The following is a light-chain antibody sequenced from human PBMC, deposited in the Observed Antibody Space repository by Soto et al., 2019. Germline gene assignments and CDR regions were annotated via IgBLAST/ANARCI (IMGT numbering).Light chain of an antibody. CDR2: DVS. CDR1: SSDVGAYTF. CDR3: GSCRSRSTLA. V-gene: IGLV2-14*03. Sequence: QSALTQPASVSGSPGQSITISCTGTSSDVGAYTFVSWYQQHPDKVPKLMIFDVSRRPSGVSDRFSGSKSGNTASLTISGLQPEDEADYYCGSCRSRSTLAFGRGTKLTVL. J-gene: IGLJ1*01.